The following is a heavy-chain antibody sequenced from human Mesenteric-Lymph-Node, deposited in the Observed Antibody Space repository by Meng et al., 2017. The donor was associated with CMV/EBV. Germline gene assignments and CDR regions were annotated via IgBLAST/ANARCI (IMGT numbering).Heavy chain of an antibody. CDR1: GFSFDTYG. D-gene: IGHD2-21*01. J-gene: IGHJ6*02. Sequence: GESLKISCAASGFSFDTYGMHWVRQAPGKGLEWVAFIRYDGNNEDYTDSVKGRFTISRDNFKNTLDLQMNSLRVEDTAVYYCAKREAYRIAFKYYYVMNVWGQGTTVTVSS. V-gene: IGHV3-30*02. CDR2: IRYDGNNE. CDR3: AKREAYRIAFKYYYVMNV.